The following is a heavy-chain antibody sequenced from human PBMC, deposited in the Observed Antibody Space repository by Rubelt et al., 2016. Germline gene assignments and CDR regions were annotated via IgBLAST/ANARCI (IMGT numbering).Heavy chain of an antibody. Sequence: QVQLQQWGAGLLKPSETLSLTCAVYGGSFSGYYWSWIRQPPGKGLEWIGEINHSGSTNYNPSLKSRVTISVDTSKNQFALKLSSVTAADTAVYYCATLLNTDEDYWGQGTLVTVSS. CDR1: GGSFSGYY. D-gene: IGHD2/OR15-2a*01. J-gene: IGHJ4*02. CDR2: INHSGST. CDR3: ATLLNTDEDY. V-gene: IGHV4-34*01.